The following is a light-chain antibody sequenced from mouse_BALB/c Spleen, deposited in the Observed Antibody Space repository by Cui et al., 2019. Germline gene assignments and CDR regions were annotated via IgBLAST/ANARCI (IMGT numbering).Light chain of an antibody. CDR1: QDINKY. V-gene: IGKV19-93*01. CDR3: LQYDNLFT. Sequence: DIQMTQSPSSLSASLGGKVTITCKASQDINKYIACYQHKPGKGHRLLIHYSSTVQPGIPSRFSGSGSGRDYSFSISNLEPEDIATYYCLQYDNLFTFGSGTKLEIK. CDR2: YSS. J-gene: IGKJ4*01.